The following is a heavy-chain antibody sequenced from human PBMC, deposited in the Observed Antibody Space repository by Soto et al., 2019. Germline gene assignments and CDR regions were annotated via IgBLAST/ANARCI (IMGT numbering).Heavy chain of an antibody. J-gene: IGHJ4*02. D-gene: IGHD1-26*01. V-gene: IGHV1-69*12. CDR3: ARVGYSGSYFHYFDY. Sequence: QVQLVQSGAEVKKPGSSVKVSCKASGGTFSSYAISWVRQAPGQGLEWMGGINPIFGTANYAQKFQGRVTITADESTSTAYMELSSLRSEDTAVYYCARVGYSGSYFHYFDYWGQGTLVTVSS. CDR1: GGTFSSYA. CDR2: INPIFGTA.